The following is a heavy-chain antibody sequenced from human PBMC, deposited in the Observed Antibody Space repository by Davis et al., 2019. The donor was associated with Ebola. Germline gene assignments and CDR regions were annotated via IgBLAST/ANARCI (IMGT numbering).Heavy chain of an antibody. CDR2: LIPIFGTA. D-gene: IGHD2-15*01. CDR3: ARSSGGSYAVYYFDY. V-gene: IGHV1-69*13. Sequence: SVKVSCKASGGTFSSYAISWVRQAPGQGLEWMGGLIPIFGTANYAQKFQGRVTITADESTSTAYMELSSLRSEDTAVYYCARSSGGSYAVYYFDYWGQGTLVTVSS. CDR1: GGTFSSYA. J-gene: IGHJ4*02.